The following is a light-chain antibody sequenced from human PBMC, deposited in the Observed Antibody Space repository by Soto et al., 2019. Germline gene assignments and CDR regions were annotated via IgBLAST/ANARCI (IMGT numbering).Light chain of an antibody. CDR3: QQYNSLTWT. V-gene: IGKV1-5*01. CDR2: DAS. CDR1: QSISSW. Sequence: DIQMTQSPSTLSASVGDRVTITCRASQSISSWLAWYQQKPGKAPKLLIYDASSLESGVPSRFSGSGSGTEFPLTISSLQPDDFATYYCQQYNSLTWTFGQGTKVEIK. J-gene: IGKJ1*01.